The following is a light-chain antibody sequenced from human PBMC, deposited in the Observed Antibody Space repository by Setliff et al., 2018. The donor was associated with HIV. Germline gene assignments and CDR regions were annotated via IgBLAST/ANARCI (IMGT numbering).Light chain of an antibody. V-gene: IGLV2-23*02. J-gene: IGLJ1*01. CDR1: SSDVGSYNL. CDR2: EVS. Sequence: QSALTQPASVSGSPGQSITISCTGSSSDVGSYNLVSWYQQHPGKAPKLMIYEVSKRPSGVSNRFSGSKSGNTASLTISGLQAEDEADYYCCSYAGTDTFVVFGTGTKVTVL. CDR3: CSYAGTDTFVV.